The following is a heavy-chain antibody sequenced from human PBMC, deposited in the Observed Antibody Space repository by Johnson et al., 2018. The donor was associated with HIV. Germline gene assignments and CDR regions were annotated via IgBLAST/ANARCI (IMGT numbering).Heavy chain of an antibody. Sequence: QVQLVESGGGFVQPGGSLRLSCAASGFTFSSYGMHWVRQAPGKGLEWVAFIRYAGSDKYYADSVKGRFTISRDNSKNTFYLQMNSLRVEDTAIYYCANSLLFDAFNIWGQGTMVTVSS. J-gene: IGHJ3*02. V-gene: IGHV3-30*02. CDR2: IRYAGSDK. CDR1: GFTFSSYG. CDR3: ANSLLFDAFNI.